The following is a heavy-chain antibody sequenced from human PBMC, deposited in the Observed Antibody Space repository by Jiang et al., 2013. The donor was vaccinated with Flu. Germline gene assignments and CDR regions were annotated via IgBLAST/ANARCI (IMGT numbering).Heavy chain of an antibody. J-gene: IGHJ4*02. CDR2: IYTSGST. D-gene: IGHD4-17*01. V-gene: IGHV4-61*02. CDR1: GGSISSGSYY. Sequence: GSGLVKPSQTLSLTCTVSGGSISSGSYYWSWIRQPAGKGLEWIGRIYTSGSTNYNPSLKSRVTISVDTSKNQFSLKLSSVTAADTAVYYCARDPKYFLPHDYGDYDVGHWGQGTLVTVSS. CDR3: ARDPKYFLPHDYGDYDVGH.